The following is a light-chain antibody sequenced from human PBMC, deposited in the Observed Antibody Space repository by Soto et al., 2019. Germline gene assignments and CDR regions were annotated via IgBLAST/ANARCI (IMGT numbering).Light chain of an antibody. Sequence: EIVLTQSPGTLSLSPGERATLSCRASQSVSSSYLAWYQQKPGQAPRLLIYGASIRATGIPDRFSGSGSGTDFTLTFSRLEPEDFAVYYCQQSGSSPPGITFGPGTKVDIK. CDR2: GAS. CDR1: QSVSSSY. V-gene: IGKV3-20*01. CDR3: QQSGSSPPGIT. J-gene: IGKJ3*01.